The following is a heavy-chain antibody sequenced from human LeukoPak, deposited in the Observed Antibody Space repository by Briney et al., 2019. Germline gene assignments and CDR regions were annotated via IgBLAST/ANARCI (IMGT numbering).Heavy chain of an antibody. Sequence: SETLSLTCIVSGGSISSNSYYWGWIRQPPGKGLEWIGNIYCSGNTYNNPSLTSRVTISVDTSENQFSLKLSSVTAADTAVYYCARRGSNNWFDSWGQGTLVTVSS. V-gene: IGHV4-39*01. CDR2: IYCSGNT. CDR3: ARRGSNNWFDS. D-gene: IGHD2-2*01. CDR1: GGSISSNSYY. J-gene: IGHJ5*01.